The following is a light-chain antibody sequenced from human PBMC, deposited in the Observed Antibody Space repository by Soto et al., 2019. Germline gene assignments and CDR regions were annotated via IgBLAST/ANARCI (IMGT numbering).Light chain of an antibody. V-gene: IGKV3D-15*01. CDR3: QQYNNWPPLT. CDR2: GAS. Sequence: EIVMTQSPATLSVSAGERVTLSCRASQSVSSNLAWYQQKPGQAPRLLIYGASTRATGIPARFNGSGSGTDFTLTISSLQSEDFAVYYCQQYNNWPPLTFGGGTKVEIK. CDR1: QSVSSN. J-gene: IGKJ4*01.